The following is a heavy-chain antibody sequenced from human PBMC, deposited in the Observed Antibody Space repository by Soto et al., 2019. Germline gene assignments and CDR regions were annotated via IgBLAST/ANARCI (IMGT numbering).Heavy chain of an antibody. J-gene: IGHJ5*02. V-gene: IGHV1-3*01. D-gene: IGHD1-20*01. CDR1: GYTFTSYA. CDR3: ARVEGNWNPIDP. CDR2: INAGNGNT. Sequence: ASVKVSCKASGYTFTSYAMHWVRQAPGQRLEWMGWINAGNGNTKYSQKFQGRVTITRDTSASTAYMELSSLRSEDTAVYYCARVEGNWNPIDPWGQGTLVTVSS.